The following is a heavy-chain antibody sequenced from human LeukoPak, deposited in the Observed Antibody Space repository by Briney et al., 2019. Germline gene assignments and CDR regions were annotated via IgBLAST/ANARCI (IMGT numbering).Heavy chain of an antibody. V-gene: IGHV3-23*01. J-gene: IGHJ3*01. CDR1: GFSFSTYA. CDR3: AKDGWYYDSSGLGAFDV. D-gene: IGHD3-22*01. Sequence: GSLRLSCTASGFTSGFSFSTYAMSWVRQAPGKGVEWVSTISSSGGSTYYGDSVKGRFTISRDNSKSTLYLQMDTLRADDTAVYYCAKDGWYYDSSGLGAFDVWGQGTMVTVSS. CDR2: ISSSGGST.